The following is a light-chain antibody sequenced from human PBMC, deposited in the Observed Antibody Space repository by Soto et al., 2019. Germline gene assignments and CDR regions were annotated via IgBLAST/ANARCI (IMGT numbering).Light chain of an antibody. Sequence: EIAMTQSPATLSVSPGQRATLSCRASQNVNSNLAWYQQKPGHAPSLLMYNVSTRAISFPARFSGSSSGTDFTLTISILQSEVSAIYYCQHYITLYTFGQGTKLQIK. CDR1: QNVNSN. J-gene: IGKJ2*01. CDR2: NVS. V-gene: IGKV3-15*01. CDR3: QHYITLYT.